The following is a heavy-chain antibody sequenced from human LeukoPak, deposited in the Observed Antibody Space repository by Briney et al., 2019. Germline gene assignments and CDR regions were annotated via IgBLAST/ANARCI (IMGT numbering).Heavy chain of an antibody. J-gene: IGHJ4*02. Sequence: TGGSLRLSCAASGFTFSSYAMSWVRQAPGKGLEWVSAISGSGGSTYYADSVKGRFTISRDNSKNTLYLQMNSLRAEDTAVYYCAKKGGYYDSSAVYYWGQGTLVTVSS. CDR2: ISGSGGST. D-gene: IGHD3-22*01. CDR1: GFTFSSYA. CDR3: AKKGGYYDSSAVYY. V-gene: IGHV3-23*01.